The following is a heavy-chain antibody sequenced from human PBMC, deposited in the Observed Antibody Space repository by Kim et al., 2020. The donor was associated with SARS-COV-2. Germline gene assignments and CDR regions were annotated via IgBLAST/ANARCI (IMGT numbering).Heavy chain of an antibody. D-gene: IGHD2-21*02. CDR3: VKFFCGGGCPFDY. Sequence: SAASEKGRFTISRDNSKNARYLQMSSLRAEATAVYCCVKFFCGGGCPFDYWGQGTLVTVSS. V-gene: IGHV3-23*01. J-gene: IGHJ4*02.